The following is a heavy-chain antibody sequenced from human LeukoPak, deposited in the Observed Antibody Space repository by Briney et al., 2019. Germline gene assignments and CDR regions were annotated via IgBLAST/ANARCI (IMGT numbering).Heavy chain of an antibody. CDR1: GYSFTSYW. CDR2: IYPGDSDT. CDR3: ARHGLSPYDFWSGYLYYFDY. Sequence: GESLKISCKGSGYSFTSYWIDWVRQMPGKGLEWMGIIYPGDSDTRYSPSFQGQVTISADKSISTAYLQWSSLKASDTAMYYCARHGLSPYDFWSGYLYYFDYWGQGTLVTVSS. D-gene: IGHD3-3*01. J-gene: IGHJ4*02. V-gene: IGHV5-51*01.